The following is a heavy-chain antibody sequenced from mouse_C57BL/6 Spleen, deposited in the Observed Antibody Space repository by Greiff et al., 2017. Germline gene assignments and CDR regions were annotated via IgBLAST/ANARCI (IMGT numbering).Heavy chain of an antibody. J-gene: IGHJ2*01. D-gene: IGHD2-5*01. V-gene: IGHV1-52*01. Sequence: QVQLQQSGAELVRPGSSVKLSCKASGYTFTSYWMHWVKQRPIQGLEWIGDIDPSDSETNYTQKFKDKVTLTVDKSSSTAYMQLSSLTSEDSAVYYCARGGYSNRYFDYWGQGTTLTVSS. CDR1: GYTFTSYW. CDR2: IDPSDSET. CDR3: ARGGYSNRYFDY.